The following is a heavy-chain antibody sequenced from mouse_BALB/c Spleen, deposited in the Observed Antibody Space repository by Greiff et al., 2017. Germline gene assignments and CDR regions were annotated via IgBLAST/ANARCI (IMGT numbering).Heavy chain of an antibody. V-gene: IGHV1-69*01. J-gene: IGHJ4*01. CDR2: IDTSDSYT. CDR1: GYSFTDYW. Sequence: QVQLQQPGAELVMPGPSVKMSCKASGYSFTDYWMHWVKQRPGQGLEWIGAIDTSDSYTSYNPKFKGQATLTVDETSSTAYMQLSSLTSEDSAVYYCARGGYGNYDYYAMDYWGQGTSVTVSS. D-gene: IGHD2-10*02. CDR3: ARGGYGNYDYYAMDY.